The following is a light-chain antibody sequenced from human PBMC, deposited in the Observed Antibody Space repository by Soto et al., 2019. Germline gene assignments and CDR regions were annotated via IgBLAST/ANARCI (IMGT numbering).Light chain of an antibody. CDR2: YDS. V-gene: IGLV3-21*04. J-gene: IGLJ2*01. CDR3: QVWDSSSAL. CDR1: NIGSKS. Sequence: SYELTQSPSVSVAPGKTARITCGGNNIGSKSVHWYQQKPGQAPVLVIYYDSDRPSGIPERFSGSNSGNTATLTISRVEAGDEADYYCQVWDSSSALFGGGTKLTVL.